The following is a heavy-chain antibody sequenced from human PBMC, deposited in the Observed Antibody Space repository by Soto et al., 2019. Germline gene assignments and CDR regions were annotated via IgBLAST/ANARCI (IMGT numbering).Heavy chain of an antibody. CDR1: GFTVSSNY. V-gene: IGHV3-53*04. CDR2: IYGGGST. D-gene: IGHD5-12*01. CDR3: ARGGYDSWDYYYYYMDV. J-gene: IGHJ6*03. Sequence: GGSLRLSCAASGFTVSSNYMSWVRQAPGKGLEWVSVIYGGGSTYYADSVKGRFTISRHNSKNTLYLQRNSLRAEDTAVYYCARGGYDSWDYYYYYMDVWGKGTTVTVSS.